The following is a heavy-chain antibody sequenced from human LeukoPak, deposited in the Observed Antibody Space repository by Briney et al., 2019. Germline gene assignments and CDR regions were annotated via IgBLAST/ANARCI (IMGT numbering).Heavy chain of an antibody. CDR1: GFTFGVYA. CDR2: ISGSGDA. J-gene: IGHJ4*02. D-gene: IGHD3-22*01. V-gene: IGHV3-23*01. CDR3: VKDGHYPDNSGYYYEDS. Sequence: GGSLRLSCAASGFTFGVYAMSWVRQAPGKGLEWVSLISGSGDAYDADSVQGRFTISRDNSKNTLYLQMNSLRAEDTAVYYCVKDGHYPDNSGYYYEDSWGQGTLVTVSS.